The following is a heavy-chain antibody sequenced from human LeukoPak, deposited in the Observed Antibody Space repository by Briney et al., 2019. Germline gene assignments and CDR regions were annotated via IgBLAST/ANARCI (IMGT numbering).Heavy chain of an antibody. Sequence: KPSETLSLTCAVYGGSFSGYYWSWIRQPPGKGLEWIGEINHSGSTNYNPSLKSRVTISVDTSKNQFSLKLSSVTAADTAVYYCASRYYANFDYWGQGTLVIVSS. V-gene: IGHV4-34*01. CDR2: INHSGST. J-gene: IGHJ4*02. CDR1: GGSFSGYY. CDR3: ASRYYANFDY. D-gene: IGHD1-26*01.